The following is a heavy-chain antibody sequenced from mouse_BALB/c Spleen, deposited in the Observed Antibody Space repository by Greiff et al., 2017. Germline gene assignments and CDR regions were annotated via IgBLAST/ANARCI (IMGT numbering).Heavy chain of an antibody. J-gene: IGHJ4*01. CDR3: ARQGYDGNYYAMDY. CDR1: GFTFSSYG. CDR2: ISSGGSYT. D-gene: IGHD2-2*01. V-gene: IGHV5-6*01. Sequence: EVQVVESGGDLVKPGGSLKLSCAASGFTFSSYGMSWVRQTPDKRLEWVATISSGGSYTYYPDSVKGRFTISRDNAKNTLYLQMSSLKSEDTAMYYCARQGYDGNYYAMDYWGQGTSVTVSS.